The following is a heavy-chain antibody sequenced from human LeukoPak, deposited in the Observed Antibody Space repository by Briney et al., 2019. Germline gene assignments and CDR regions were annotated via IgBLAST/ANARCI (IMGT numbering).Heavy chain of an antibody. Sequence: SETLSLTCAVYGGSFSGYYWSWIRQPPGKGLEWIGEINHSGSTNYNPSLKSRVTISVDTSKNQFSLKLSSVTAADTAVYYCARRDYDILTGYSYYYYYMDVWGKGTTVTIS. CDR3: ARRDYDILTGYSYYYYYMDV. J-gene: IGHJ6*03. V-gene: IGHV4-34*01. D-gene: IGHD3-9*01. CDR1: GGSFSGYY. CDR2: INHSGST.